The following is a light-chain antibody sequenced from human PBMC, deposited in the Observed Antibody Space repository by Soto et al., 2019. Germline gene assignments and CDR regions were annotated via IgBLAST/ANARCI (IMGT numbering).Light chain of an antibody. CDR3: SSYTSSNTLV. Sequence: QSALTQPASVSGSXXXXXXISCTGTSSDVGAYDYVSWYQQHPGKAPKLMIFEVSDRPSGVSNRFSGSKSGNTASLTISGLQAEDEADYYCSSYTSSNTLVFGGGTKVTVL. CDR1: SSDVGAYDY. J-gene: IGLJ2*01. V-gene: IGLV2-14*01. CDR2: EVS.